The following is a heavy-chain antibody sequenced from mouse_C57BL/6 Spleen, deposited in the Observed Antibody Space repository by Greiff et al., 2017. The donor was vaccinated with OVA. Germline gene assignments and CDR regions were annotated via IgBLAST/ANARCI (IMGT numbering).Heavy chain of an antibody. CDR3: ALYYYGSSWYFDV. CDR1: GYTSTSYW. CDR2: IDPSDSET. V-gene: IGHV1-52*01. J-gene: IGHJ1*03. Sequence: QVQLQQPGAELVRPGSSVKLSCKASGYTSTSYWMHWVKQRPIQGLEWIGNIDPSDSETHYNQKFKDKATLTVDKSSSTAYMQLSSLTSEDSAVYYCALYYYGSSWYFDVWGTGTTVTVSS. D-gene: IGHD1-1*01.